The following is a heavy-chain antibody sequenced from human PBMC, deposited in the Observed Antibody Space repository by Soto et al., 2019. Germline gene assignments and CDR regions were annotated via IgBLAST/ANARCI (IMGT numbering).Heavy chain of an antibody. CDR3: ARDFDFLFDY. CDR2: INVKDGHI. V-gene: IGHV1-18*01. CDR1: GYSFSKYG. J-gene: IGHJ4*02. Sequence: QVQLVQSGAEVKEPGATVKVSCKASGYSFSKYGISWVRQAPGQGLEWLGWINVKDGHINYGRNFQGRLILTTDTSTTTAYMELRTLRFDDTAVYYCARDFDFLFDYWGQGTWVTVCS.